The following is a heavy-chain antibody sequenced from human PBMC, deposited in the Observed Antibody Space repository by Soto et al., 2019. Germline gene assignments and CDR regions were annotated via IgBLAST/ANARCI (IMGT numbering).Heavy chain of an antibody. V-gene: IGHV1-69*01. Sequence: QLQLVQSGAEVKKPESSVKVSCKASGGTFSSYGVNWVRQAPGEGLEWMGGIIPVVGPPNYAQKFQGRVTITADESTGTAYMELSSLRTEDTAVYYCARRFGSSYGMDVWGQGSTVTVSS. D-gene: IGHD1-26*01. CDR2: IIPVVGPP. CDR1: GGTFSSYG. CDR3: ARRFGSSYGMDV. J-gene: IGHJ6*01.